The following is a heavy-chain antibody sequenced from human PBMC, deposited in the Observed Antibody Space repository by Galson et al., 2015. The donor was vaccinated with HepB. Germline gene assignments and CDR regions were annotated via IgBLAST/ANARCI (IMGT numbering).Heavy chain of an antibody. CDR1: GGSMTSSSYY. J-gene: IGHJ3*01. V-gene: IGHV4-39*01. Sequence: LSLTCTVSGGSMTSSSYYWAWIRQSPGKGLEWIGSIYNSGTTYYNLSVESRLTISVDTSKNQFSLQLTSVTLADTAVYYCARPIQPGNIWATPRLPGYDAFDVWGPGTRVTVSS. D-gene: IGHD1-1*01. CDR3: ARPIQPGNIWATPRLPGYDAFDV. CDR2: IYNSGTT.